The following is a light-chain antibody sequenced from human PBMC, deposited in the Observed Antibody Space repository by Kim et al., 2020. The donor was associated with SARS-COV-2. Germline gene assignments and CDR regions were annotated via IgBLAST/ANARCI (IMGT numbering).Light chain of an antibody. V-gene: IGKV3-20*01. CDR1: HRLNSNY. CDR3: QQYSSSPAT. CDR2: GAS. J-gene: IGKJ1*01. Sequence: PPGERAVLSGRSSHRLNSNYLAWYRQKPGPAPRLLIYGASSRATGIPDRFSCSGSGTDFTLTITRLEPEDFAVYYCQQYSSSPATFGQGTKVDIK.